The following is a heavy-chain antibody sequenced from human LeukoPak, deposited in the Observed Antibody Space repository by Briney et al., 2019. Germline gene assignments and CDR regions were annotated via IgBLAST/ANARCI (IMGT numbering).Heavy chain of an antibody. V-gene: IGHV4-38-2*02. CDR2: IYRSGNT. D-gene: IGHD2-21*01. Sequence: PSENLSLTCIVSGYSIGSDFYWGWIRQPPGKGLEWIASIYRSGNTYSNSSLKSRVRMSIDTSKNHFSLRLTFVTAENTTLYYCARHSVESPSDAWGPGTLVTVSS. CDR1: GYSIGSDFY. CDR3: ARHSVESPSDA. J-gene: IGHJ5*02.